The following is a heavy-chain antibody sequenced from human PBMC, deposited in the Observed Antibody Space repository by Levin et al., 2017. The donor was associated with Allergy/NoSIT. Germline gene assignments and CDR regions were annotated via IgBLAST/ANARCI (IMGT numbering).Heavy chain of an antibody. Sequence: ASVKVSCKASGYTFTSYDINWVRQATGQGLEWMGWMNPNSGNTGYAQKFQGRVTMTRNTSISTAYMELSSLRSEDTAVYYCARRRGEQWLINYYYYYMDGWGKGTTVTVSS. CDR1: GYTFTSYD. CDR2: MNPNSGNT. J-gene: IGHJ6*03. D-gene: IGHD6-19*01. CDR3: ARRRGEQWLINYYYYYMDG. V-gene: IGHV1-8*01.